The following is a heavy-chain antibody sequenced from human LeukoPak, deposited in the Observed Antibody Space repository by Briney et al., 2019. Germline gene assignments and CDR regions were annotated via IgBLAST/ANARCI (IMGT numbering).Heavy chain of an antibody. V-gene: IGHV3-7*01. D-gene: IGHD3-10*01. J-gene: IGHJ3*02. CDR3: ARDWVAGVPFDAFDI. CDR2: IKEDGSEK. CDR1: GFTLSNYW. Sequence: GGSLRLSCVASGFTLSNYWMSWVRQAPGKGLEWVANIKEDGSEKYYVGSVKGRFTISRDNAKNSLYLHMDSLTAEDTAIYYCARDWVAGVPFDAFDIWGQGTMASVSS.